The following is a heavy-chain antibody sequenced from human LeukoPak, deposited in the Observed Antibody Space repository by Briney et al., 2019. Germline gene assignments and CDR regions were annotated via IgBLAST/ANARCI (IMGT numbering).Heavy chain of an antibody. CDR2: IYYSGST. J-gene: IGHJ6*02. V-gene: IGHV4-31*03. CDR3: ARHTIFGVVKGYGMDV. D-gene: IGHD3-3*01. Sequence: SETLSLTCTVSGGSISSGGYYWSWIRQHPGPGLEWIGYIYYSGSTYYNPSLKSRVTISVDTSKNQFSLKLSSVTAADTAVYYCARHTIFGVVKGYGMDVWGQGTTVTVSS. CDR1: GGSISSGGYY.